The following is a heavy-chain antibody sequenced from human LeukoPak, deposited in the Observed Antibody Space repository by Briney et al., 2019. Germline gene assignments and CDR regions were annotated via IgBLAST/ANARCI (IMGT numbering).Heavy chain of an antibody. J-gene: IGHJ6*02. CDR3: ARVGGTNYYYYGMDV. V-gene: IGHV4-59*01. CDR2: IYDSGST. Sequence: SETLSLTCTVSGGSTSGYYWSWIRQPPGKGLEWIGYIYDSGSTNYNPSLKSRVTISVDTSKNQFSLKLSSVTAADMAVYYCARVGGTNYYYYGMDVWGQGTTVTVSS. CDR1: GGSTSGYY. D-gene: IGHD3-10*01.